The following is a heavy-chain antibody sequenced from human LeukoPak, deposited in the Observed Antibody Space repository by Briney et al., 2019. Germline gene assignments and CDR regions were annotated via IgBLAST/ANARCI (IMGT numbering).Heavy chain of an antibody. Sequence: ASVRVSCKASGFALTTYNMVWLRQAPGQGLEWVGWITAFNENTNYSRRFQGRVTMTRDTSTSTDYMEVRSLRSEETGGNYCAREWYSQEMTTTRFDFWGQGTLVTVSS. CDR3: AREWYSQEMTTTRFDF. CDR2: ITAFNENT. J-gene: IGHJ4*02. V-gene: IGHV1-18*01. CDR1: GFALTTYN. D-gene: IGHD5-24*01.